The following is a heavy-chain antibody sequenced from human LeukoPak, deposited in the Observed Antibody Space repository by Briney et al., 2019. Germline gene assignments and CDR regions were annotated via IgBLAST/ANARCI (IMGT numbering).Heavy chain of an antibody. J-gene: IGHJ4*02. CDR2: ISSNGGST. CDR3: ARGLFGTTDY. Sequence: GGSLRLSCAASGFPSSSYGMHWVRQAPGKGLEYVSSISSNGGSTYYANSVKGRFTISRDNSKNTLYLQMGSLRAEDMAVYYCARGLFGTTDYWGQGTLVTVSS. V-gene: IGHV3-64*01. CDR1: GFPSSSYG. D-gene: IGHD2/OR15-2a*01.